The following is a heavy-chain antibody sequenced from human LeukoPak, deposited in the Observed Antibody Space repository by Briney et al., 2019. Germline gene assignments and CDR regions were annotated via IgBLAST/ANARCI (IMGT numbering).Heavy chain of an antibody. J-gene: IGHJ4*02. CDR1: GITLSNYG. Sequence: GGSLRLSCRVSGITLSNYGMSWVRQAPGKGLEWVAGISGNGGSTNYADSVKGRFTISRDNPRNTLYLQMTSLGAEDTAVYFCAKRGVVIRVILVGFHKEAYYFDSWGQGALVTVSS. CDR3: AKRGVVIRVILVGFHKEAYYFDS. D-gene: IGHD3-22*01. V-gene: IGHV3-23*01. CDR2: ISGNGGST.